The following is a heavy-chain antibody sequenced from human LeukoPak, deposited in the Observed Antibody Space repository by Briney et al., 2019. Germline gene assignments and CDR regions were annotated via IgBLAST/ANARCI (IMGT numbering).Heavy chain of an antibody. V-gene: IGHV4-59*08. Sequence: PSETLSLTCTVSGGSISSYYWSWIRQPPGKGLEWIGYIYYSGSTNYNPSLKSRVTISVDTSKNQFSLKLSSVTAADTAVYYCARGKTYYYDSSGYFYGMDVWGQGTTVTVSS. CDR3: ARGKTYYYDSSGYFYGMDV. CDR1: GGSISSYY. CDR2: IYYSGST. D-gene: IGHD3-22*01. J-gene: IGHJ6*02.